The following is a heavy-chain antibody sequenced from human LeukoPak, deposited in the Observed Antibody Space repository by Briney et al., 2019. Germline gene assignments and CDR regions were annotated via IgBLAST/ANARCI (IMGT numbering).Heavy chain of an antibody. Sequence: ASVNVSYKASGYTFPSYYMHWVRQAPGQGLEWMGIINPSGGSTSYAQKFQGRVTMTRDTSTSTVYMELSSLRSEDTAVYYCARGEGVTARYFDLWGRGTLVTVSS. J-gene: IGHJ2*01. D-gene: IGHD2-21*02. CDR3: ARGEGVTARYFDL. CDR2: INPSGGST. V-gene: IGHV1-46*01. CDR1: GYTFPSYY.